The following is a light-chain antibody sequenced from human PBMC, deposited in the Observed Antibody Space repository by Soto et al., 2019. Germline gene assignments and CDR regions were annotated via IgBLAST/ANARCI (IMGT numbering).Light chain of an antibody. CDR3: QQSYSTPYA. V-gene: IGKV1-39*01. CDR2: AAS. CDR1: QSISGY. Sequence: DIQVTQSPSSLSASVGDRVTITCRASQSISGYLTWYQHKPGEAPKLLIYAASSLQGGVPSRFSGSESGPDCTLTISSLQPEEFATYYCQQSYSTPYAFGGGTKVEIK. J-gene: IGKJ4*01.